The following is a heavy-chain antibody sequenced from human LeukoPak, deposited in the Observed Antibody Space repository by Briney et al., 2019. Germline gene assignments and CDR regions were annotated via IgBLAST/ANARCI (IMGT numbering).Heavy chain of an antibody. Sequence: GRSLRLSCAGSGFSFSNYAMHWVRQPPGKGLEWVAVISNDGNNKYYPDSVKGRFTISRDNAKNSLYLQMNSLRAEDTAVYYCARTRFLRSTVLYYFDYWGQGTLVTVSS. CDR2: ISNDGNNK. J-gene: IGHJ4*02. CDR3: ARTRFLRSTVLYYFDY. V-gene: IGHV3-30-3*01. D-gene: IGHD2/OR15-2a*01. CDR1: GFSFSNYA.